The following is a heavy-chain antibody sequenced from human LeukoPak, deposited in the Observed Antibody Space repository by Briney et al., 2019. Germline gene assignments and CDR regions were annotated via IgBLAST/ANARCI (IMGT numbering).Heavy chain of an antibody. Sequence: GGSLRLSCAASEFTFSNYNMNWVRQAPGRGLEWVSSISSSSSYMYYADSVEGRFTISRDNSENRLYLQINSLRSEDTAVYYCARGRTDDTAMADYYGMDVWGQGTTVTVSS. CDR2: ISSSSSYM. V-gene: IGHV3-21*04. CDR3: ARGRTDDTAMADYYGMDV. CDR1: EFTFSNYN. D-gene: IGHD5-18*01. J-gene: IGHJ6*02.